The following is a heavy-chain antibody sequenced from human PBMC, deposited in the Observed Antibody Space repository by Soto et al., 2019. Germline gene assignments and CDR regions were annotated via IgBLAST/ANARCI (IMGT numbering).Heavy chain of an antibody. D-gene: IGHD1-1*01. V-gene: IGHV4-34*01. J-gene: IGHJ4*02. CDR3: ARGGGVRRYYFDY. CDR1: GGSFSGYY. CDR2: INHSGST. Sequence: QVQLQQWGAGLLKPSETLSLTCAVYGGSFSGYYWSWIRQPPGKGLEWIGEINHSGSTNYNPSLKRRVTISVDTSKNQFSLKLSSVTAADTAVYYCARGGGVRRYYFDYWGQGTLVTVSS.